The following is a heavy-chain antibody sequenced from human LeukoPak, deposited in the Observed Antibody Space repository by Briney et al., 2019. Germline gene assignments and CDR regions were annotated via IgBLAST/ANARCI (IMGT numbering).Heavy chain of an antibody. CDR2: INTGNGNT. Sequence: ASVKVSCKASGGTFSSYAISWVRQAPGQRLEWMGWINTGNGNTKYSQKFQDRVTITRDTSASTAYMELSSLRSEDTAAYYCARGEYYYDRSGSYPFDYWGQGTLVTVSS. D-gene: IGHD3-22*01. J-gene: IGHJ4*02. V-gene: IGHV1-3*04. CDR3: ARGEYYYDRSGSYPFDY. CDR1: GGTFSSYA.